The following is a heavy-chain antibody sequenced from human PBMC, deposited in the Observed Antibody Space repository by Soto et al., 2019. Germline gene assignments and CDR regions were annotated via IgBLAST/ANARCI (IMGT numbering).Heavy chain of an antibody. CDR3: ARAWEYCSITSCRTGGYYYYYMDV. CDR1: GFTFSSYS. J-gene: IGHJ6*03. Sequence: EVQLVESGGGLVKPGGSLRLSCAASGFTFSSYSMNWVRQAPGKGLEWVSSISSSSSYIYYADSVKGRFTISRDNAKKSLYLQMNSLRAEDTAVYYCARAWEYCSITSCRTGGYYYYYMDVWGKGTTVTVSS. D-gene: IGHD2-2*01. V-gene: IGHV3-21*01. CDR2: ISSSSSYI.